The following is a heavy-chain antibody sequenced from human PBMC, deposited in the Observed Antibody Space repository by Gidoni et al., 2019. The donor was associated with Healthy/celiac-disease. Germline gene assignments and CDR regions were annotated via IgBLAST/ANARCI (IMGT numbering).Heavy chain of an antibody. CDR3: ARSAWGYGDYRGGWDS. CDR2: IIGSVSTI. CDR1: GFTFSDYY. D-gene: IGHD4-17*01. J-gene: IGHJ4*02. V-gene: IGHV3-11*04. Sequence: QVQLVESGGGLVKPGGSLRLSCAASGFTFSDYYMGWIRLTPGKGLEWVSYIIGSVSTIYYADSVKGRFTSSRDNAKNSLYLKMNRLRAEDTAVYYCARSAWGYGDYRGGWDSWGQGTLVTVSS.